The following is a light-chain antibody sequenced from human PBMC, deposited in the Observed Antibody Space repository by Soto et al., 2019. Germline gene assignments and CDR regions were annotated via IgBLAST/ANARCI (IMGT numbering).Light chain of an antibody. CDR1: NSNIGDNS. CDR3: AAWDDSLSGVV. CDR2: GNS. Sequence: QSVLTQPPSASGTPGQVFTISCSGSNSNIGDNSVNWYQQLPGTAPKLVMHGNSQRPSGVPDRFSGSKSGTSASLAISGLRTEDEAQYYCAAWDDSLSGVVFGGGTKLTVL. V-gene: IGLV1-47*02. J-gene: IGLJ3*02.